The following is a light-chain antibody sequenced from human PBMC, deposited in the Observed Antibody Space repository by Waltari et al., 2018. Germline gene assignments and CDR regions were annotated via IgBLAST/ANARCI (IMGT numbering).Light chain of an antibody. CDR1: QVISND. Sequence: DIQMTQSPSSLSASVGDRVTITCRASQVISNDLAWYQQRPGEIPKLLIYEASSLQSGIPSRFSGSRSGTDFTLTISSLQSDDFASYYCQHYHTLPLTFGGGTKVEIK. J-gene: IGKJ4*01. CDR3: QHYHTLPLT. CDR2: EAS. V-gene: IGKV1-27*01.